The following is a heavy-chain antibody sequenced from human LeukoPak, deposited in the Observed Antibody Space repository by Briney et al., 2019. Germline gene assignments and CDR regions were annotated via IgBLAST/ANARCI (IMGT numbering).Heavy chain of an antibody. V-gene: IGHV3-7*01. CDR1: GFTFSNYW. D-gene: IGHD5-12*01. Sequence: GGSLRLSCATSGFTFSNYWMSWVRQAPGKGLEWVANIKQDGTEKHYVDSAKGRFTISRDNAENSLYLQMNSLRAEDTAVYYCAGGLRGYVSWDYWGQGTLVTVSS. J-gene: IGHJ4*02. CDR3: AGGLRGYVSWDY. CDR2: IKQDGTEK.